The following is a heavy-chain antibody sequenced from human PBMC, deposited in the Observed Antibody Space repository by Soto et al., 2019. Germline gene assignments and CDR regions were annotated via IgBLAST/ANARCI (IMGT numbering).Heavy chain of an antibody. V-gene: IGHV1-18*01. J-gene: IGHJ6*02. Sequence: ASVKVSCKASGYTFSSYCISWVRQAPGQGLDWMGWIGAYNGNTNYAQKLQDRVTLTTDTSTSTAYMELRSLRSDDTAVYYCARDGVNYFFYSMDVWGQRTTVSDSS. CDR1: GYTFSSYC. CDR2: IGAYNGNT. CDR3: ARDGVNYFFYSMDV.